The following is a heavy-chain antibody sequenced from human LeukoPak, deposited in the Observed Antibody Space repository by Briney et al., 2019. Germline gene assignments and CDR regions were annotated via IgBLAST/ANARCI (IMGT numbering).Heavy chain of an antibody. CDR1: GFTFSSYE. Sequence: GGSLRLSCAASGFTFSSYEMNWVRQAPGKGLEWVSYISSSGSTIYYADSVKSRFTISRDNAKNSLYLQMNSLRAEDTAVYYCAREQWPSDYWGQGTLVTVSS. CDR2: ISSSGSTI. CDR3: AREQWPSDY. J-gene: IGHJ4*02. D-gene: IGHD6-19*01. V-gene: IGHV3-48*03.